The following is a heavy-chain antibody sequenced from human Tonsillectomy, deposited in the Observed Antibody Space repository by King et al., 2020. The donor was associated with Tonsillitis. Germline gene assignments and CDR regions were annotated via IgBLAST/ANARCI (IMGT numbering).Heavy chain of an antibody. CDR2: IRSKVNSYAT. CDR1: GFTFSGSA. D-gene: IGHD2-15*01. CDR3: TRTALDWPTKWWFAY. V-gene: IGHV3-73*02. Sequence: VQLVESGGGLVQPGGSLKLSCAASGFTFSGSAMHWVRQASGKGLEWVGRIRSKVNSYATTYAASLKGRFTISRDDSKNTAYLQMNSLKTEDTAVYYCTRTALDWPTKWWFAYWGQGTLVTVSS. J-gene: IGHJ4*02.